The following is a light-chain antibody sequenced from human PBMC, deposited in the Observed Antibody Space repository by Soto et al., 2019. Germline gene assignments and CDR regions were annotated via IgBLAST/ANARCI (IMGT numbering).Light chain of an antibody. Sequence: QSALPQPPSASGAPGQSVTISCTGTSSDVGGYDYVSWYKQYPGNTPKLMIFEVTKRPSGVPDRFSGSKSGNTASLTVSGLQAEDEADYYGLSYAGTAYVFGTGTNVTVL. V-gene: IGLV2-8*01. CDR2: EVT. CDR1: SSDVGGYDY. J-gene: IGLJ1*01. CDR3: LSYAGTAYV.